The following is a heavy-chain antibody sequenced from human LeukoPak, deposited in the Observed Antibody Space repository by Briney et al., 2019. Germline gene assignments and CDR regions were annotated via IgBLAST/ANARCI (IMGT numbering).Heavy chain of an antibody. D-gene: IGHD6-13*01. CDR1: GGSFSGYY. Sequence: SETLSLTCAVYGGSFSGYYWSWIRQPPGKGLEWIGEINHSGSTNYNPSLKSRVTISVDTSKNQFSLKLSSVTAADTAVYYCARRRGSSWRFDYWGQGTLVTVSS. J-gene: IGHJ4*02. V-gene: IGHV4-34*01. CDR3: ARRRGSSWRFDY. CDR2: INHSGST.